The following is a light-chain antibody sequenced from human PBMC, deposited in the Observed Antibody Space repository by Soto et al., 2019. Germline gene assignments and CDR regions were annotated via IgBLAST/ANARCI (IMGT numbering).Light chain of an antibody. CDR1: HRVSSY. V-gene: IGKV3-15*01. J-gene: IGKJ4*01. Sequence: EIVMTQSPATLSVSPGERATLSCRASHRVSSYLAWYQQKPGQAPRRLIYATSTRATGIPARFSGSGSGTEFTLTISSLQSEDFAVYYCQQYNNWPLTFGGGTKVDIK. CDR2: ATS. CDR3: QQYNNWPLT.